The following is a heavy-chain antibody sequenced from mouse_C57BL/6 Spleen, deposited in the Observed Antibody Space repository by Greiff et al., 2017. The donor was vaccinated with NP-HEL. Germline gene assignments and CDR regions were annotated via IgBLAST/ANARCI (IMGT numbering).Heavy chain of an antibody. J-gene: IGHJ1*03. CDR3: ARDYGAPAGYLDD. V-gene: IGHV1-64*01. D-gene: IGHD1-1*01. CDR1: GFTFTSYW. CDR2: IHPNSGST. Sequence: QVQLQQPGAELVKPGASVKLSCKASGFTFTSYWMHWVKQRPGQGLEWIGMIHPNSGSTNYDEKFKGKATLTVDKSSSTAYMQLSSLTSEDYAVDTCARDYGAPAGYLDDWGTGTTVTVSS.